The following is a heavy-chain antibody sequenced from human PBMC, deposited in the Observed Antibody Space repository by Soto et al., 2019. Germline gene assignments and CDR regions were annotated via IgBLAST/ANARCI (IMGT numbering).Heavy chain of an antibody. CDR2: INHSGST. V-gene: IGHV4-34*01. J-gene: IGHJ5*02. Sequence: TSETLSLTCAVYGGSFSGYYWSWIRQPPGKGLEWIGEINHSGSTNYNPSLKSRVTISVDTSKNQFSLKLSSVTAADTAVYYCARSSLAAGTTTVDPWGQGTLVTVSS. D-gene: IGHD6-13*01. CDR3: ARSSLAAGTTTVDP. CDR1: GGSFSGYY.